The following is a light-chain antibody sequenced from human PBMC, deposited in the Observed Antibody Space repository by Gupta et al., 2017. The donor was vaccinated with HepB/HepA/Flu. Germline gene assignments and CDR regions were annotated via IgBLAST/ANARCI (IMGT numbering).Light chain of an antibody. Sequence: DRVMTQSPATLSVSPGERATLSCRASQRVNSNLAWYQQKPGQPPRLLIYDASTRATGVPARFSGRGSGTEFTLTISSLQSEDFAVYYCQQYNDWPRTFGQGTKVDFK. CDR1: QRVNSN. J-gene: IGKJ1*01. CDR3: QQYNDWPRT. V-gene: IGKV3-15*01. CDR2: DAS.